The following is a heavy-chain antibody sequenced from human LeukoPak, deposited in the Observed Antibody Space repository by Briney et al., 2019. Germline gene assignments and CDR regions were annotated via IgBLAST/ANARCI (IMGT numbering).Heavy chain of an antibody. D-gene: IGHD3-16*01. J-gene: IGHJ4*01. CDR3: AGDYIWGRLF. CDR2: ITSDGSTT. CDR1: GFSLSDYW. V-gene: IGHV3-74*01. Sequence: GGSLRLSCVGSGFSLSDYWVHWVRQTPGKGLMWVSRITSDGSTTWYADSVKGRFTVSRDNAKNTLFLEMNSLRDEDTAVYYCAGDYIWGRLFWGQGTLVTVSS.